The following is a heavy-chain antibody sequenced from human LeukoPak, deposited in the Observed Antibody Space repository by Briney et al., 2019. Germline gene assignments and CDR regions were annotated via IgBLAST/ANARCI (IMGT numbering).Heavy chain of an antibody. CDR2: ISWNSGSI. V-gene: IGHV3-9*01. CDR3: AKDSLYDSSGYYYESDY. J-gene: IGHJ4*02. Sequence: GGPLRLSCAASGFTFDDYAMHWVRHAPGKGLEWVSGISWNSGSIGYADSVKGRFTISRDNAKNSLYLQMNSLRAEDTALYYCAKDSLYDSSGYYYESDYWGQGTLVTVSS. CDR1: GFTFDDYA. D-gene: IGHD3-22*01.